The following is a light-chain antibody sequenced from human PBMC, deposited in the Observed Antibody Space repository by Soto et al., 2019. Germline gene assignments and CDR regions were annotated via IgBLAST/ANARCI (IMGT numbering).Light chain of an antibody. J-gene: IGKJ1*01. Sequence: PTTLSRSPCYLSALSFRASQSVDNDLAWYQQEPGQHPRLLIYDASTRATGIPARFSGSQSGTEFTLTISSLLSEDFAVYYCQQYYTWPACGQGTKVDIK. CDR1: QSVDND. CDR3: QQYYTWPA. V-gene: IGKV3D-15*01. CDR2: DAS.